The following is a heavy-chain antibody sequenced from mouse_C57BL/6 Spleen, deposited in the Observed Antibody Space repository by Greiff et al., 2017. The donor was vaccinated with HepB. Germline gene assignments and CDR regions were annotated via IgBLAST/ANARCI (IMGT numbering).Heavy chain of an antibody. CDR2: IYPRSGNT. CDR1: GYTFTSYG. Sequence: QVQLKQSGAELARPGASVKLSCKASGYTFTSYGISWVKQRTGQGLEWIGEIYPRSGNTYYNEKFKGKATLTADKSSSTAYMELRSLTSEDSAVYFCARPVANPSDYWGQGTTLTVSS. CDR3: ARPVANPSDY. V-gene: IGHV1-81*01. J-gene: IGHJ2*01. D-gene: IGHD6-1*01.